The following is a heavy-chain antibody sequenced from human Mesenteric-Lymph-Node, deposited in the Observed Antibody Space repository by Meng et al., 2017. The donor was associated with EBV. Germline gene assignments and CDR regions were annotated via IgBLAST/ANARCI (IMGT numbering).Heavy chain of an antibody. J-gene: IGHJ2*01. Sequence: QVQLQQSGPGVVKPSXTLSLTRVISGDSVSSGSAAWTWIRQSPSRGLESLGRTYYRSKWYNDYAVFVKSRITINPDTSKNQFSLQLNSVTPEDTAVYYCARGATSVFDLWGRGTLVTVSS. CDR1: GDSVSSGSAA. CDR3: ARGATSVFDL. V-gene: IGHV6-1*01. CDR2: TYYRSKWYN.